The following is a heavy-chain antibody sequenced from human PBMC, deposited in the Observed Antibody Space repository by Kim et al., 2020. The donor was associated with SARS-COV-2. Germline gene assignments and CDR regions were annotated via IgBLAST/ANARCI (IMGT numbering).Heavy chain of an antibody. CDR1: GFTFSSYG. V-gene: IGHV3-33*01. J-gene: IGHJ3*01. CDR3: AREGIVVVPAAKGEGFREDYDAFDL. CDR2: IWYDGSNK. D-gene: IGHD2-2*01. Sequence: GGSLRLSCAASGFTFSSYGMHWVRQAPGKGLEWVAVIWYDGSNKYYADSVKGRFTISRDNSKNTLYLQMNSLRAEDTAVYYCAREGIVVVPAAKGEGFREDYDAFDLWGQGTMVTVSS.